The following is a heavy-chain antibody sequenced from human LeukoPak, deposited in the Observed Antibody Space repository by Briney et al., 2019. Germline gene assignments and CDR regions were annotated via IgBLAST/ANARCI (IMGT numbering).Heavy chain of an antibody. D-gene: IGHD3-9*01. J-gene: IGHJ4*02. Sequence: ASVKASCKTSGFTFSSSAMQWVRQSRGQRLEWIGWIVVGTGDTNYAQKFQGRVTMTEDTSTDTAYMELSSLRSEDTAVYYCATRDVLRYFDWLLFDYWGQGTLVTVSS. CDR3: ATRDVLRYFDWLLFDY. V-gene: IGHV1-58*02. CDR2: IVVGTGDT. CDR1: GFTFSSSA.